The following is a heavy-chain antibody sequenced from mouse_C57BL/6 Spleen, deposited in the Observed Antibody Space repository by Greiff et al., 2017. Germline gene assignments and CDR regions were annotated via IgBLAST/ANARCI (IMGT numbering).Heavy chain of an antibody. J-gene: IGHJ2*01. CDR1: GYTFTDYY. CDR2: INPNNGGT. V-gene: IGHV1-26*01. Sequence: EVQLQQSGPELVKPGASVKISCKASGYTFTDYYMNWVKQSHGKSLEWIGDINPNNGGTSYNQKFKGKATLTVDKSSSTAYMELRSLTSEDSAVYYCATLLLRDFDYWGQGTTLTVSS. D-gene: IGHD1-1*01. CDR3: ATLLLRDFDY.